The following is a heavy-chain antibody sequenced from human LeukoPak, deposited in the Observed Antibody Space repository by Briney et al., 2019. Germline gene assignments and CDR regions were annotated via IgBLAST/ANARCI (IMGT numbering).Heavy chain of an antibody. Sequence: GGSLRLSCAASGFTFGSYAIYWVRQAPGKGLEWVSGISGSGGITYFADSVKGRFTISRDNSKNTVYLQMSSLGAEDTADYFCAYVGVADASPHFYLDVWGTGTTVTVSS. D-gene: IGHD6-13*01. J-gene: IGHJ6*03. CDR2: ISGSGGIT. CDR1: GFTFGSYA. CDR3: AYVGVADASPHFYLDV. V-gene: IGHV3-23*01.